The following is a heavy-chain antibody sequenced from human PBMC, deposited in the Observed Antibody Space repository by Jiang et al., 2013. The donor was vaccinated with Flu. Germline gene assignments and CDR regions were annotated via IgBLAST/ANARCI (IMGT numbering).Heavy chain of an antibody. J-gene: IGHJ5*02. Sequence: AWNWIRQSPSRGLEWLGRTYYRSKWYNDYAVSVKSRITINPDTSKNQFSLQLNSVTPEDTAVYYCARGIRIAVAVWFDPWGQGTLVTVSS. CDR1: A. CDR2: TYYRSKWYN. D-gene: IGHD6-19*01. CDR3: ARGIRIAVAVWFDP. V-gene: IGHV6-1*01.